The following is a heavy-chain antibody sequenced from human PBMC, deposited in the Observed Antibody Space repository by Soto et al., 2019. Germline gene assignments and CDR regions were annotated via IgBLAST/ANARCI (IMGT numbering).Heavy chain of an antibody. CDR1: GFTFSSYG. V-gene: IGHV3-30*03. Sequence: QVQLVESGGGVVQPGRSLRLSCAASGFTFSSYGMHWVRQAPGKGLEWVAVISYDGSNKDYADSVKGRFTISRDNSKNTLYLQMNSLRAGDTAVYYCAVGYCSSTSCYAPRLYYYGMDVWGQGTTVTVSS. CDR3: AVGYCSSTSCYAPRLYYYGMDV. D-gene: IGHD2-2*01. J-gene: IGHJ6*02. CDR2: ISYDGSNK.